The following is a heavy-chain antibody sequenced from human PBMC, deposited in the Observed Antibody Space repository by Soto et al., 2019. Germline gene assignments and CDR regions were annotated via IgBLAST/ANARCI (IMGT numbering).Heavy chain of an antibody. CDR3: ARDLRVQQLDFNHYFMDV. D-gene: IGHD6-13*01. V-gene: IGHV1-18*01. CDR2: ISAYNGNT. Sequence: ASVKVSCKASGYTFTSYGISWVRQAPGQGLEWMGWISAYNGNTNYAQKLQGRVTMTTDTSTSTAYMELRSLRSDDTAVYYCARDLRVQQLDFNHYFMDVCGKGTTDIGSS. J-gene: IGHJ6*03. CDR1: GYTFTSYG.